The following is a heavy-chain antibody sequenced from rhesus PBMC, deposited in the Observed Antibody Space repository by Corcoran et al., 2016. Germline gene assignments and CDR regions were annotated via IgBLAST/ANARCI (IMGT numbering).Heavy chain of an antibody. Sequence: QVQLQESGPGVVKPSETLSLTCAVSGGSISDSYRWSWIRQPPGKGLEWIGYIYGSSTSTNYNPSLKSRVTISQDTSKNQFSLKLSSVTAADTAVYYCAGRRDSGYYTGDYWGQGVLVTVSS. J-gene: IGHJ4*01. D-gene: IGHD3-28*01. CDR1: GGSISDSYR. CDR2: IYGSSTST. CDR3: AGRRDSGYYTGDY. V-gene: IGHV4S10*01.